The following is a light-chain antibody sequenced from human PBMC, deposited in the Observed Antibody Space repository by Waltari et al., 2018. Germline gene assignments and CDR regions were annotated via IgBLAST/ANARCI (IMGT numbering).Light chain of an antibody. CDR1: QNITAR. V-gene: IGKV3-15*01. Sequence: EIVMTQSPATLSMSPGERATLSCRASQNITARLALYQQKPGQAPRLLMFGASTRASGVPGRVSGSGSGTEFILTISSLQSEDSAIYYCQQYKNWRTFGQGTKVEIK. CDR3: QQYKNWRT. CDR2: GAS. J-gene: IGKJ1*01.